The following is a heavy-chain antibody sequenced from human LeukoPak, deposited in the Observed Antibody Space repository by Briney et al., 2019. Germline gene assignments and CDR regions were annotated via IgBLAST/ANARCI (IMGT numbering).Heavy chain of an antibody. V-gene: IGHV1-18*01. CDR2: ISTYNGNS. CDR1: GYTFTNYG. D-gene: IGHD6-19*01. Sequence: ASVKVSCKASGYTFTNYGVSWVRQAPGQGLEWMGWISTYNGNSNYAQKLQDRVTMTTDTSTTTAYMDLRSLRSDDTAVYYCARAGGWAREDYKGDAFDIWGQGTMVTVSP. CDR3: ARAGGWAREDYKGDAFDI. J-gene: IGHJ3*02.